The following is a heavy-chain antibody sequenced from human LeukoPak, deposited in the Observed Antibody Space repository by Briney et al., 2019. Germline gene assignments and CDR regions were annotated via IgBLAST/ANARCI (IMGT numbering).Heavy chain of an antibody. CDR1: GYTFTGYY. CDR3: AKLSYYGSGSYYNPMDY. V-gene: IGHV1-2*02. CDR2: INPNSGGT. J-gene: IGHJ4*02. Sequence: ASVKVSCKASGYTFTGYYMHWVRQAPGQGLEWMGWINPNSGGTNYAQKFQGRVTMARDTSISTAYMELSRLRSDDTAVYYCAKLSYYGSGSYYNPMDYWGQGTLVTVSS. D-gene: IGHD3-10*01.